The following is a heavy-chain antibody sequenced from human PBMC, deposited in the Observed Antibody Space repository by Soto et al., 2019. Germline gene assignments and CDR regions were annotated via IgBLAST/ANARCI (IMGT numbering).Heavy chain of an antibody. D-gene: IGHD1-26*01. V-gene: IGHV1-3*01. CDR2: INAGNGNT. J-gene: IGHJ2*01. CDR3: ARGGSIYWDFDL. Sequence: QVQLVQSGAEVKKPGASVKVSCKASGYTFTSYAMHWVRQAPGQRLEWMGWINAGNGNTKYSQKFQGRVIITSDTSASAAYMELRSLRSEDTAVYYCARGGSIYWDFDLWGRGTLVTVSS. CDR1: GYTFTSYA.